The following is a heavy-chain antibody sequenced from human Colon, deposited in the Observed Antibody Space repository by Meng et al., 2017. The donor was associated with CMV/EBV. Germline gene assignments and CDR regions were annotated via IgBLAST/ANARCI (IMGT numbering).Heavy chain of an antibody. CDR2: IYSGGST. V-gene: IGHV3-53*01. CDR3: ALIPTPLYYYYGMDV. Sequence: GGSLRLSCTVSGGSISSYYWSWIRQPPGKGLEWVSVIYSGGSTYYADSVKGRFTISRDNSKNTLYLQMNSLRAEDTAVYYCALIPTPLYYYYGMDVWGQGTTVTVSS. J-gene: IGHJ6*02. D-gene: IGHD2-2*02. CDR1: GGSISSYY.